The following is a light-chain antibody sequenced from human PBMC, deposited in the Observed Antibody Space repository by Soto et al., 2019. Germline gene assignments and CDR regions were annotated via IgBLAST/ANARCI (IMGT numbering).Light chain of an antibody. CDR1: SSDVGGYKY. CDR2: EVS. CDR3: SSYTTTSTVV. V-gene: IGLV2-14*03. Sequence: QSALTQPPAASGSPGQSVTISCTGTSSDVGGYKYVSWYQQQPGKAPKLLIYEVSNRPSGVSNRFSGSKSGNTASLTVSGLQAEDEADYYCSSYTTTSTVVFGGGTKLTVL. J-gene: IGLJ2*01.